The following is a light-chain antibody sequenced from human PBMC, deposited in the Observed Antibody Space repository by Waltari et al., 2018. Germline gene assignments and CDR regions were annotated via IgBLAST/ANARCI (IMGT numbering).Light chain of an antibody. CDR2: DAS. CDR1: QDISNY. J-gene: IGKJ5*01. V-gene: IGKV1-33*01. Sequence: DIQMTQSPSSLSASVGDRVTITCRARQDISNYLNWYQQKPGRAPKLLIYDASNLETGVPSRFSGSGSGTDFTFTISSLQPEDIATYYCQQYDNLPITFGQGTRLEIK. CDR3: QQYDNLPIT.